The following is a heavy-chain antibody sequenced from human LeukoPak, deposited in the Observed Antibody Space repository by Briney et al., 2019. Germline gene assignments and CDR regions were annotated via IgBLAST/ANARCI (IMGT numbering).Heavy chain of an antibody. D-gene: IGHD6-6*01. CDR3: ARVGQLAPADAFDI. Sequence: GASVKVSCKASGGTFSSYAISWVRQAPGQGLEWMGGIIPIFGTANYAQKFQGRVTITADKSTSTAYMELSSLRSEDTAVYYCARVGQLAPADAFDIWGQGTMVTVSS. CDR1: GGTFSSYA. J-gene: IGHJ3*02. CDR2: IIPIFGTA. V-gene: IGHV1-69*06.